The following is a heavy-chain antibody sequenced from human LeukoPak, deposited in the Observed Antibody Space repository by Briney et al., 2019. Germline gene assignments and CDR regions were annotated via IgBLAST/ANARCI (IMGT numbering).Heavy chain of an antibody. CDR2: ISSSGSTV. D-gene: IGHD6-13*01. CDR1: GFTVSTSY. CDR3: ATAEGRAIAFDI. Sequence: GGSLRLSCAASGFTVSTSYMSWVRQAPGKGLEWVSNISSSGSTVYYADSVKGRFTISRDNAKNSLYLQMNSLRAEDTAVYYCATAEGRAIAFDIWGQGTMVTVSS. J-gene: IGHJ3*02. V-gene: IGHV3-11*04.